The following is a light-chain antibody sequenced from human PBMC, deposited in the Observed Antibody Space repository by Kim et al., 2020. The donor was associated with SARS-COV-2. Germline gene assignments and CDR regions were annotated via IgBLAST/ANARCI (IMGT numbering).Light chain of an antibody. Sequence: PGERATLSCRASQRVSSSYLAWYQQKPGQAPRLLIYGASSRATGIPDRFSGSGSGTDFTLTISRLEPEDFAVYYCQQYGSSPRTFGQGTKVDIK. J-gene: IGKJ1*01. CDR1: QRVSSSY. CDR2: GAS. CDR3: QQYGSSPRT. V-gene: IGKV3-20*01.